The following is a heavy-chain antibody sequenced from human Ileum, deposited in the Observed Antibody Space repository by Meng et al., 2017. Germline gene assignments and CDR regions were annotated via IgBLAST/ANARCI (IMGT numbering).Heavy chain of an antibody. D-gene: IGHD3-3*01. CDR3: ARNDLAFWYFDL. CDR1: GVSISSNVNY. J-gene: IGHJ2*01. Sequence: LQDSGPGLVSPSQPLSLTCIVSGVSISSNVNYWSWIRQHPGKGLEWLGYMYYSGSTYYNPSINTPITISLDTSKNQFSLRLDSVTAADTAVYFCARNDLAFWYFDLWGRGTLVTVSS. CDR2: MYYSGST. V-gene: IGHV4-31*01.